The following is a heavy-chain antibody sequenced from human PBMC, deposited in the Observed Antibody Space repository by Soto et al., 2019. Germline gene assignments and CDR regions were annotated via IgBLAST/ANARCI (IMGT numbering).Heavy chain of an antibody. CDR1: GGTFSRYT. J-gene: IGHJ5*02. CDR2: IIPIFGTT. D-gene: IGHD6-19*01. V-gene: IGHV1-69*13. CDR3: ARYASSGNNSVWYTFDP. Sequence: SVKVSFKASGGTFSRYTINWVRQAPGQGLEWMGGIIPIFGTTNYAKKFQGRVTITADESTSTAYMELSSLRSEDTAVYYCARYASSGNNSVWYTFDPWGQGTLVTVSS.